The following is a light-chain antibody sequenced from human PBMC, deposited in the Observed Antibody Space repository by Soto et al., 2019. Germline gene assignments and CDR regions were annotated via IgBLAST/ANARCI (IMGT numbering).Light chain of an antibody. J-gene: IGLJ1*01. CDR2: EVT. CDR1: SSDIGAYNY. CDR3: NPYTALSNRG. Sequence: QSALTQPASVSGSPGQSITISCTGTSSDIGAYNYVSWYQQHPGKAPKLLIYEVTNRPSGVSDRVSGSKSGNTASLTISGLQAEEEANYYCNPYTALSNRGFGTGTKLTVL. V-gene: IGLV2-14*01.